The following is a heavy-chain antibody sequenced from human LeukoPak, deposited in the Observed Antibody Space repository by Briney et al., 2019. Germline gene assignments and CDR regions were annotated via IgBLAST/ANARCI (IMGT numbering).Heavy chain of an antibody. J-gene: IGHJ4*02. Sequence: PSETLSLTCTVSGGSISSSSYYWGWIRQPPGKGREWIGSIYYSGSTYYNPSLKSRVTISVDTSKNQFSLKLSSVTAADTAVYYCARLYSYGSYYFDYWGQGTLVTVSS. D-gene: IGHD5-18*01. CDR3: ARLYSYGSYYFDY. CDR1: GGSISSSSYY. CDR2: IYYSGST. V-gene: IGHV4-39*01.